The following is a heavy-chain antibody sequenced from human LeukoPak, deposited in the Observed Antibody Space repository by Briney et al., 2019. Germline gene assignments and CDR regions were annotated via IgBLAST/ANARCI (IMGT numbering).Heavy chain of an antibody. J-gene: IGHJ5*02. D-gene: IGHD3-9*01. V-gene: IGHV4-38-2*02. CDR3: ARSPYYDILTGLNWFDP. Sequence: PAETLSLTCTVSGYSITSGYYWGWIRQPPGKGLEWIGSIYHSGSTNYNPSLKSRVTISVDTSKNQFSLKLSSVTAADTAVYYCARSPYYDILTGLNWFDPWGQGTLVTVSS. CDR2: IYHSGST. CDR1: GYSITSGYY.